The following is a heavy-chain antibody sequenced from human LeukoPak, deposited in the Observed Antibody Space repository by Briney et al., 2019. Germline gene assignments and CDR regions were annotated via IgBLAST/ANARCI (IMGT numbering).Heavy chain of an antibody. D-gene: IGHD6-13*01. CDR3: ARIAAAGYVPPYYYYMDV. CDR1: GFTFSNYA. J-gene: IGHJ6*03. Sequence: GGSLRLSCAASGFTFSNYAMSWVRQAPGKGLEWVANINQDGSEKYYVDSVKGRFTISRDNAKNSLYLQMNSLRAEDTAVYSCARIAAAGYVPPYYYYMDVWGKGTTVTVSS. V-gene: IGHV3-7*01. CDR2: INQDGSEK.